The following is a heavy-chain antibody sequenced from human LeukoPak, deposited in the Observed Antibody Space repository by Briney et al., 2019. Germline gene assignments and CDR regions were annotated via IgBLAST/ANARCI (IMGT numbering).Heavy chain of an antibody. CDR2: ISTSSGTT. CDR1: GFTFSSSS. Sequence: GGSLRLSCAASGFTFSSSSMSWARQAPGKGLEWVSSISTSSGTTSYADSVKGRFTISRDNSKNTLYLQMNSLRAEDTAVYYCAKRGGRDCGIFLDYFDYWGQGTVVTVSS. J-gene: IGHJ4*02. V-gene: IGHV3-23*01. CDR3: AKRGGRDCGIFLDYFDY. D-gene: IGHD2-21*01.